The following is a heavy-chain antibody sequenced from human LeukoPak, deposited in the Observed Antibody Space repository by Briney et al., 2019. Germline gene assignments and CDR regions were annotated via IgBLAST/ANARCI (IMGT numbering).Heavy chain of an antibody. V-gene: IGHV3-21*01. CDR3: ARVLRLSSPKVQH. J-gene: IGHJ1*01. Sequence: PGRSLRLSCAASGFTFSSYSMNWVRQAPGKGLEWVSSISSSSSYIYYADSVKGRFTISRDNAKNSLYLQMNSLRAEDTAVYYCARVLRLSSPKVQHWGQGTLVTVSS. D-gene: IGHD6-13*01. CDR2: ISSSSSYI. CDR1: GFTFSSYS.